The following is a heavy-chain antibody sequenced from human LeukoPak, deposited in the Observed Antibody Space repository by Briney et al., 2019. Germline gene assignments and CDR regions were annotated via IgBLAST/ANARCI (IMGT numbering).Heavy chain of an antibody. CDR1: GFTFSNYN. CDR2: ISSSSSYI. CDR3: ARERDYYGSGSYLFRYYFDY. D-gene: IGHD3-10*01. Sequence: GGSLRLSCAASGFTFSNYNMNWVRQAPGKGLEWVSSISSSSSYIYYADSVKGRFTISRDNAKNSLYLQMNSLRAEDTAVYYCARERDYYGSGSYLFRYYFDYWGQGTLVTVSS. V-gene: IGHV3-21*01. J-gene: IGHJ4*02.